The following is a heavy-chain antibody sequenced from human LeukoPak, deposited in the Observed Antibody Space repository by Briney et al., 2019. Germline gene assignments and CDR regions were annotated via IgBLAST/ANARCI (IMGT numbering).Heavy chain of an antibody. J-gene: IGHJ4*02. D-gene: IGHD6-13*01. Sequence: SETLSLTCAVYGGSFSGYYWSWIRQPPGKGLEWIGEINHSGSTNYNPSLKSRVTISVDTSKNQLSLKLSSVTAAATAVYYCARGSKAAAEYYFDYWGQGTLVTVSS. CDR2: INHSGST. CDR1: GGSFSGYY. CDR3: ARGSKAAAEYYFDY. V-gene: IGHV4-34*01.